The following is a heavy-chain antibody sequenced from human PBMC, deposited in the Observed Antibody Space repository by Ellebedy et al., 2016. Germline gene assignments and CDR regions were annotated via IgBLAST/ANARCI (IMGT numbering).Heavy chain of an antibody. CDR2: VSFSGGST. CDR3: ARDATTTVVAPLGAFDI. CDR1: GFTFSSYG. D-gene: IGHD2-15*01. Sequence: GESLKISCAASGFTFSSYGMSWVRQAPGKGLEWVSGVSFSGGSTYYADSVKGRFTISRDNSKNTVDLQMNSLRADDTAVYYCARDATTTVVAPLGAFDIWGQGTVVTVSS. V-gene: IGHV3-23*01. J-gene: IGHJ3*02.